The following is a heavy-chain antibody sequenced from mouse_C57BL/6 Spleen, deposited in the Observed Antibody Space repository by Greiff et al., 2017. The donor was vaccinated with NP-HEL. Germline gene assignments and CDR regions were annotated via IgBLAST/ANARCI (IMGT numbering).Heavy chain of an antibody. Sequence: DVKLVESGPELVKPGASVKISCKASGYSFTGYYMNWVKQSPEKSLEWIGEINPSTGGTTYNQKFKAKATLTVDKSSSTAYMQLKSLTSEDSAVYYCARRAMDYWGQGTSVTVSS. CDR2: INPSTGGT. CDR1: GYSFTGYY. J-gene: IGHJ4*01. CDR3: ARRAMDY. V-gene: IGHV1-42*01.